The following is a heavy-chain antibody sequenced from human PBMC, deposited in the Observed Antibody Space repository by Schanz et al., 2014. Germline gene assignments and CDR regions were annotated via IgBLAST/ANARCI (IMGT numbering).Heavy chain of an antibody. V-gene: IGHV1-2*06. Sequence: QVQLVQSGAEVKKPGASVKVSCKASGYTFTFTTYGISWVRQVPGQGLEWMGRINPNTGGTNFAQKVQGRVTMTRDPSITTAYMDLSGLTSDDTAVYYCAREKGHGYSGLSWGQGTLLAVSS. J-gene: IGHJ5*02. CDR2: INPNTGGT. CDR1: GYTFTFTTYG. CDR3: AREKGHGYSGLS. D-gene: IGHD5-12*01.